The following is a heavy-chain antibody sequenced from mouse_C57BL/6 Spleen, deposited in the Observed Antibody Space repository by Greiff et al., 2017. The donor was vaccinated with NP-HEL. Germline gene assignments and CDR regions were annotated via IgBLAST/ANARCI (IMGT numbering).Heavy chain of an antibody. J-gene: IGHJ2*01. Sequence: VQLQQSGAELVRPGASVTLSCKASGYTFTDYEMHWVKQTPVHGLEWIGAIDPETGGTAYNQKFKGKAILTADKSSSTAYMELRSLTSEDSAVYYCTRYNYYGSRGDYWGQGTTLTVSS. CDR2: IDPETGGT. CDR3: TRYNYYGSRGDY. CDR1: GYTFTDYE. D-gene: IGHD1-1*01. V-gene: IGHV1-15*01.